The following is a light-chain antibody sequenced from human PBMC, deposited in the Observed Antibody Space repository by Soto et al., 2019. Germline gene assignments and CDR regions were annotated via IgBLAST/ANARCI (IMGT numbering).Light chain of an antibody. CDR3: SSYAGSSNV. CDR1: TRDIAGYNY. CDR2: QVT. V-gene: IGLV2-14*01. J-gene: IGLJ1*01. Sequence: QSVLTQPASVSGSLGQSITISCTGTTRDIAGYNYISWYQQLPGKAPKLMIYQVTIRPSGISNRFSGSKSGNTASLTISGLQAEDEADYYCSSYAGSSNVFGTGTKVTV.